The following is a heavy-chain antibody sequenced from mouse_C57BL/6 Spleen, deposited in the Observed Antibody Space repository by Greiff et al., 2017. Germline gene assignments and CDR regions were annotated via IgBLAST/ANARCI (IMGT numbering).Heavy chain of an antibody. CDR2: INPYNGGT. J-gene: IGHJ2*01. CDR3: ARKGPGYFDY. D-gene: IGHD3-3*01. CDR1: GYTFTDYY. Sequence: VHVKQSGPVLVKPGASVKMSCKASGYTFTDYYMHWVKQSHGKSLEWIGVINPYNGGTSYNQKFKGKATLTVDKSSSTAYMELNSLTSEDSAVYYCARKGPGYFDYWGQGTTLTVSS. V-gene: IGHV1-19*01.